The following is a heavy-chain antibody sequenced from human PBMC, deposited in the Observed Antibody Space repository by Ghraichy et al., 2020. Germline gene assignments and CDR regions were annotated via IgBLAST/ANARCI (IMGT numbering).Heavy chain of an antibody. CDR2: IKQDGSET. CDR3: AKGGEWLGNWYFDL. V-gene: IGHV3-7*01. D-gene: IGHD5-24*01. J-gene: IGHJ2*01. Sequence: GGSLRLSCAASGFTFSSYWMSWVRQAPGKGLEWVANIKQDGSETYYVDSVKGRFTISRDNAKNSLYLQMNSLRAEDTAVYYCAKGGEWLGNWYFDLWGRGTLVTVSS. CDR1: GFTFSSYW.